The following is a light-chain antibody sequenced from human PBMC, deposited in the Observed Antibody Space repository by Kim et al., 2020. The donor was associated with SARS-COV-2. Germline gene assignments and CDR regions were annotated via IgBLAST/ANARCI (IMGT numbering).Light chain of an antibody. CDR3: PQYNNWLT. Sequence: DIVMTQSPATLSLSPGDTAIVSCRASQSVSSSLAWYQQKRGQPPRLLMYGASTRAAGIPARFSGSGSGTDFTLPITRLQSEDFAIYFCPQYNNWLTFGGGTKLEI. CDR1: QSVSSS. CDR2: GAS. J-gene: IGKJ4*01. V-gene: IGKV3D-15*01.